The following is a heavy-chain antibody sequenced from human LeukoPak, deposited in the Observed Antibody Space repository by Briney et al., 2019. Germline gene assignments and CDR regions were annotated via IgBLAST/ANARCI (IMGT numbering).Heavy chain of an antibody. D-gene: IGHD6-19*01. CDR1: GFTFGSYA. J-gene: IGHJ4*02. CDR3: AKAKGWLQIFDY. V-gene: IGHV3-23*01. Sequence: GGSLRLSCAASGFTFGSYAMSWVRQAPGKGLEWVSTISGSAGSTYYADSVKGRFTISRDNSKNTLYLQMNSLRAEDTAVYYCAKAKGWLQIFDYWGQGTLVIVSS. CDR2: ISGSAGST.